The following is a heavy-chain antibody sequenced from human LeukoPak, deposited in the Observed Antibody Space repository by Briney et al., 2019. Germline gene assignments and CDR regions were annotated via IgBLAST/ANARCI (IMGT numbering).Heavy chain of an antibody. CDR1: GFTFSSYS. CDR2: ISSSSGYI. V-gene: IGHV3-21*01. Sequence: RPGGSLRLSCAASGFTFSSYSMNWVRQAPGKGLEWVSSISSSSGYIYYADSVKGRFTISRDNAKNSLYLQMNSLRAEDTAVYYCAKDIFVGARGWFDPWGQGTLVTVSS. J-gene: IGHJ5*02. CDR3: AKDIFVGARGWFDP. D-gene: IGHD1-26*01.